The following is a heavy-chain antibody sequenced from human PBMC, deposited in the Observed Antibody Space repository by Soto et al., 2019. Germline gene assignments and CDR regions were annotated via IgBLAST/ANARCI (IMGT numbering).Heavy chain of an antibody. J-gene: IGHJ5*02. D-gene: IGHD3-10*01. V-gene: IGHV1-18*01. CDR1: GYTFTNYG. CDR3: ARGVGSGSYYTQYNWFDP. CDR2: INVYNGNT. Sequence: QVQLVQSGGEVKKPGASVKVSCKASGYTFTNYGISWVRQAPGQGLEWMGWINVYNGNTKYAQKVQGRVTMPTDTSTSTAYMELRSLRSDDTAVYYCARGVGSGSYYTQYNWFDPWGQGTLVTVSS.